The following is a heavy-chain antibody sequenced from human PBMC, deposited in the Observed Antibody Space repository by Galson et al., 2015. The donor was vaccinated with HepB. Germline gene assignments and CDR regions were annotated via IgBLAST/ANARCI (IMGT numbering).Heavy chain of an antibody. D-gene: IGHD3-22*01. Sequence: SVKVSCKASGGTFSSYAISWVRQAPGQGLEWMGGIIPIFGTANYAQKFQGRVTITADKSTSTAYMELSSLRSEDTAVYYCARDGYYDSSGTREGAEYFQHWGQGTLVTVSS. CDR1: GGTFSSYA. V-gene: IGHV1-69*06. CDR2: IIPIFGTA. CDR3: ARDGYYDSSGTREGAEYFQH. J-gene: IGHJ1*01.